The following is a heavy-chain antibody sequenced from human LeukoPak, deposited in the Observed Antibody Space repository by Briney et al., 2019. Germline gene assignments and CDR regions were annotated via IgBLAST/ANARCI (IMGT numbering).Heavy chain of an antibody. Sequence: SETLSLTCTVSGGSISSGGYYWSWIRQHPGKGLEWIGYINYSGSTYYNPSLKSRVTISVDTSKNQFSLKLSSVTVADTAVYYCARDNRDYYDSSGYYTLGDWGQGTLVTVSS. CDR2: INYSGST. D-gene: IGHD3-22*01. CDR1: GGSISSGGYY. V-gene: IGHV4-31*03. CDR3: ARDNRDYYDSSGYYTLGD. J-gene: IGHJ4*02.